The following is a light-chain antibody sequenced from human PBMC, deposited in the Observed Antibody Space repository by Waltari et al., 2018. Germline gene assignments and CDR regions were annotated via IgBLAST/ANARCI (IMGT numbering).Light chain of an antibody. CDR1: QSIISY. CDR2: AAS. Sequence: DIQMTHSPSSLSASVGDRVTLTCRASQSIISYLNWYQQKPGKAPKLLIYAASSLQSGVPSRFSGSGSGTDFTLTISSLQPEDFATYYCQQSYSTPRTFGQGTKVEIK. J-gene: IGKJ1*01. V-gene: IGKV1-39*01. CDR3: QQSYSTPRT.